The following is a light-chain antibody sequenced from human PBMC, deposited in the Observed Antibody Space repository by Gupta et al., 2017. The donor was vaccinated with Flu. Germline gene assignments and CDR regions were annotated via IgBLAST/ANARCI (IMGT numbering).Light chain of an antibody. Sequence: HSALTQPASVSGSPGQSTTISCTGTNSDIGSYNYVSWYQQHPGKAPKLIIYEINYRSSGGSSRFSGAKSGNTASLTISGRRAEDEADDYCCSYTSSTTLVFGGGTKLTVL. CDR2: EIN. CDR3: CSYTSSTTLV. CDR1: NSDIGSYNY. V-gene: IGLV2-14*01. J-gene: IGLJ2*01.